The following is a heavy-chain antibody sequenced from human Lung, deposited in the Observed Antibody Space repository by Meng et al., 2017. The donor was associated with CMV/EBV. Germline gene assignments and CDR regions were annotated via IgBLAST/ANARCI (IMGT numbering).Heavy chain of an antibody. CDR2: INPSSGAT. CDR1: GSTFFGYY. J-gene: IGHJ4*02. D-gene: IGHD3-22*01. CDR3: AGHETSGYTSTFDY. V-gene: IGHV1-2*02. Sequence: QEQLVQPGAEVKKPGASVKVSCKTSGSTFFGYYLHWVRQAPGQGLEWMGWINPSSGATKYAPNFQGRISMTRDTSISTAYMELSSLRSDDTAVYFCAGHETSGYTSTFDYWGQGTLVTVAS.